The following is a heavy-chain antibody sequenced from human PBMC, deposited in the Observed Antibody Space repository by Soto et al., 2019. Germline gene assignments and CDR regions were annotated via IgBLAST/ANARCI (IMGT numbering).Heavy chain of an antibody. J-gene: IGHJ6*02. V-gene: IGHV1-69*01. CDR3: ARAQGYYYYGMDV. Sequence: YAISWVRQAPGQGLEWMGGIIPIFGTANYAQKFQGRVTITADESTSTAYMELSSLRSEDTAVYYCARAQGYYYYGMDVWGQGTTVTVS. CDR2: IIPIFGTA. CDR1: YA.